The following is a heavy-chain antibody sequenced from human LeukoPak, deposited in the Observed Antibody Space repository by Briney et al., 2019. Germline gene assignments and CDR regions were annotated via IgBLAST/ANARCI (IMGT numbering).Heavy chain of an antibody. CDR2: IYYSGST. J-gene: IGHJ4*02. Sequence: SETLSLTCTVSRASISTYYWSWIRQPPGKGLEWIGYIYYSGSTNYNPSLKGRVTMSVDTSKNQLSLRLSSVTVADTAVYYCARGSDYGDYWGQGTLVTVSS. V-gene: IGHV4-59*01. D-gene: IGHD3-3*01. CDR3: ARGSDYGDY. CDR1: RASISTYY.